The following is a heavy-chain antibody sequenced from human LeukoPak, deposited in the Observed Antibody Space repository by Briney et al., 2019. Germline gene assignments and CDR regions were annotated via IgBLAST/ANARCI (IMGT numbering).Heavy chain of an antibody. D-gene: IGHD2-21*02. CDR1: GFTFSSYA. V-gene: IGHV3-23*01. CDR2: ISGGGDNT. Sequence: GGSLRLSCAASGFTFSSYAMSWVRQAPGKGLEWVSAISGGGDNTYYADSVKGRFTISRDNSKNTLYLQMSRLRAEDTALYYCAKPYGTDCGGDCYFDDWGQGTLVSVSS. J-gene: IGHJ4*02. CDR3: AKPYGTDCGGDCYFDD.